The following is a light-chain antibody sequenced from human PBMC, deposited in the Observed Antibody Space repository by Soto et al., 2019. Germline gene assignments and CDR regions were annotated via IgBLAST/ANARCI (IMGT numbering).Light chain of an antibody. Sequence: QSALTQPPSVSGAPGQRVTISCTGSRSNIGAGYDVHWYQQLPETAPKLLIYGNTNRPSGVPDRFSGSKSGTSASLAITGLQAEDEADYYCQSYDSSLSGSEVFGGGTKLTVL. V-gene: IGLV1-40*01. CDR1: RSNIGAGYD. J-gene: IGLJ2*01. CDR3: QSYDSSLSGSEV. CDR2: GNT.